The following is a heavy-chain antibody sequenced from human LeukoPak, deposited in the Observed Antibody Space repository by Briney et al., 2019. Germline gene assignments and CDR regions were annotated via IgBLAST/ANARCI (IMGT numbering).Heavy chain of an antibody. V-gene: IGHV1-69*05. CDR3: ARAKNYYDSSGKSRFDY. CDR2: IIPIFGTA. Sequence: SVKVSCKASGGTFSSYAISWVRQAPGQGLEWMGGIIPIFGTANYAQKFQGRVTITTDESTSTAYMELSSLRSEDTAVYYCARAKNYYDSSGKSRFDYWGQGTLVTVSS. CDR1: GGTFSSYA. D-gene: IGHD3-22*01. J-gene: IGHJ4*02.